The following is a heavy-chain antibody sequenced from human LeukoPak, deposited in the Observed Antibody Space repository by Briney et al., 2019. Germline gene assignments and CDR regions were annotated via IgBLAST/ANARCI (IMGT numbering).Heavy chain of an antibody. CDR1: GYTFTGYY. Sequence: ASVKVSCKASGYTFTGYYMHWVRQAPGQGLEWMGRINPNSGGTNYAQKFQGRVTMTRDTSISTAYMGLSRLRSDDTAVYYCASEPIVVVPAAIDGMDVWGQGTTVTVSS. CDR3: ASEPIVVVPAAIDGMDV. CDR2: INPNSGGT. V-gene: IGHV1-2*06. J-gene: IGHJ6*02. D-gene: IGHD2-2*02.